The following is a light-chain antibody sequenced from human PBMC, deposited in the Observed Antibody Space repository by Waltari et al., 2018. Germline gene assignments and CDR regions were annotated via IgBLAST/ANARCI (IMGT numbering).Light chain of an antibody. CDR1: RTIGTY. J-gene: IGKJ4*01. CDR2: DAS. Sequence: VVLTQSPVTLSLSPGETATLSCRASRTIGTYLSGYQHQLGQSPRLPIYDASTRATGIPAKFGGSGSGTDFTLTISGLEAEDSAIYYCQQRYNWPPLTFGGGTKVQTK. V-gene: IGKV3-11*01. CDR3: QQRYNWPPLT.